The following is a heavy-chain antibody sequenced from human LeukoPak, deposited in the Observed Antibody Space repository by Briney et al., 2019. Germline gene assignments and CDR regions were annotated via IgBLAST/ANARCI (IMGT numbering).Heavy chain of an antibody. D-gene: IGHD3-16*02. J-gene: IGHJ4*02. Sequence: GASVKVSCKASGYTFTGYYMHWVRQAPGQGLEWMGRINPNSGGTNYAQKFQGRVTMTRDTSASTAYMELSSLRSEDTAVYYCARDHYDYVWGSYLFGYWGQGTLVTVSS. CDR2: INPNSGGT. CDR3: ARDHYDYVWGSYLFGY. CDR1: GYTFTGYY. V-gene: IGHV1-2*06.